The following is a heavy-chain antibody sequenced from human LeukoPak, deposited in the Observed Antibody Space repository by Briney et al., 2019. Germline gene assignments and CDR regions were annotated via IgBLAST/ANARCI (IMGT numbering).Heavy chain of an antibody. J-gene: IGHJ6*03. Sequence: GGSLRLFCAASGFTLDDYGMTCVRHARGKGLEWVSGINWNGDTIGYADSVKGRFTISRDNAKNSLYLQMNSLRAEDTALYYCARERATLDYYYYMDVWGKGTTVTVSS. CDR3: ARERATLDYYYYMDV. D-gene: IGHD5-12*01. V-gene: IGHV3-20*04. CDR1: GFTLDDYG. CDR2: INWNGDTI.